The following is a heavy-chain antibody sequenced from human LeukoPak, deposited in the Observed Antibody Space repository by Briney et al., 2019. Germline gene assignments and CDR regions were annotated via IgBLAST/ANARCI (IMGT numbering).Heavy chain of an antibody. CDR3: ARRTPGPQLGDYVAYYFDL. D-gene: IGHD3-10*02. Sequence: SETLSLICTVSGDSIRTNSWIWVRQPPEKGLEWIGYIYSRGTTKYNPSLKSRGTISIDSSKNQLSLKLTSVTAADTAVYYCARRTPGPQLGDYVAYYFDLWGLGALVTVSS. CDR2: IYSRGTT. V-gene: IGHV4-4*09. CDR1: GDSIRTNS. J-gene: IGHJ4*02.